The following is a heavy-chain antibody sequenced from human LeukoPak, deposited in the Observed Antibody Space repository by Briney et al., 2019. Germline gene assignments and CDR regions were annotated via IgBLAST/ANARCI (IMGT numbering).Heavy chain of an antibody. D-gene: IGHD6-13*01. J-gene: IGHJ4*02. V-gene: IGHV3-48*03. CDR3: ARLGAQLGRLDY. CDR1: GFTFSSYE. CDR2: ISSSGSTI. Sequence: GGSLRLSCAASGFTFSSYEMNWVRQAPGKGLEWVSYISSSGSTIYYADSVKGRFTISRDNAKNSLYLQMNSLRAEDTAVYYCARLGAQLGRLDYWGQGTLVTVSS.